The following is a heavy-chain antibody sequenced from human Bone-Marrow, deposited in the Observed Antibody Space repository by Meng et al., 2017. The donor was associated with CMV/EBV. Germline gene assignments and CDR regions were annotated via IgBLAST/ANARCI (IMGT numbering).Heavy chain of an antibody. V-gene: IGHV4-39*01. D-gene: IGHD1-26*01. J-gene: IGHJ4*02. CDR2: IYYSGST. CDR3: ARIVGATRDFDY. Sequence: ESLKISCTVSGGSISSSRYYWGWIRQPPGKGLEWIGSIYYSGSTYYNPSLKSRVTISVDTSKNQFSLKLSSVTAADTAVYYCARIVGATRDFDYWGQGTLVTVSS. CDR1: GGSISSSRYY.